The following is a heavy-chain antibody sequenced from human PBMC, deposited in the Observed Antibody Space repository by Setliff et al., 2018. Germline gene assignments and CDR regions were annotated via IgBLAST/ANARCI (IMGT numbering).Heavy chain of an antibody. CDR2: ISVYNGNT. Sequence: ASVKVSCKASGYTFTCYGFSWVRQAPGQGLEWMGRISVYNGNTNYGQKYQGRVAMTTDTSTNTVYMELRSLRSDDTAVYFCVREYSGGGLTWGQGTMVTVSS. CDR1: GYTFTCYG. CDR3: VREYSGGGLT. D-gene: IGHD1-26*01. J-gene: IGHJ3*01. V-gene: IGHV1-18*01.